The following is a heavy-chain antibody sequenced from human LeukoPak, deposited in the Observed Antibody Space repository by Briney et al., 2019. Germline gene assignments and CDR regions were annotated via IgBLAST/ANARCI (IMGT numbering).Heavy chain of an antibody. J-gene: IGHJ4*02. CDR3: ARGLGYCSSTSCYFDY. CDR2: IYPGDSDT. Sequence: GESLKISCKGSGYSFTSYWIGWVRQMPGKGLEWMGIIYPGDSDTRYSPSFQGQVTISADKSISTTYLQWSSLKASDTAMDYCARGLGYCSSTSCYFDYWGQGTLVTVSS. CDR1: GYSFTSYW. D-gene: IGHD2-2*01. V-gene: IGHV5-51*01.